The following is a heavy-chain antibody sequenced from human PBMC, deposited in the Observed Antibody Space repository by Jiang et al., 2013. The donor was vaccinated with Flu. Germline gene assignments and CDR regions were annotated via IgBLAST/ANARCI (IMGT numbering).Heavy chain of an antibody. CDR3: TRKRVDYYDSSGSGNRFDP. CDR2: IRSKANSYAT. J-gene: IGHJ5*02. D-gene: IGHD3-22*01. Sequence: HWVRQASGKGLEWVGRIRSKANSYATAYAASVKGRFTISRDDSKNTAYLQMNSLKTEDTAVYYCTRKRVDYYDSSGSGNRFDPWGQGTLVTVSS. V-gene: IGHV3-73*01.